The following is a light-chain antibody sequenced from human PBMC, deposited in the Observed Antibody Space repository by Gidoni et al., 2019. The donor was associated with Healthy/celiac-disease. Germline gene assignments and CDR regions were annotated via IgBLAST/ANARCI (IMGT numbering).Light chain of an antibody. Sequence: SYDLTQPPSVSVSPGQTASITCSGDKLGDNYACWYQQKPGQSPVLVIYQDSKRPSGIPERFSGSNSGNTATLTIRGTQAMDEAYYYCQAWDSSVVFGGGTKLTVL. CDR1: KLGDNY. CDR3: QAWDSSVV. CDR2: QDS. V-gene: IGLV3-1*01. J-gene: IGLJ2*01.